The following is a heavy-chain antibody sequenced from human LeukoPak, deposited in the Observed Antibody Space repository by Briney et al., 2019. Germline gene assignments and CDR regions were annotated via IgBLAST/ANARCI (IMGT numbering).Heavy chain of an antibody. D-gene: IGHD4-11*01. Sequence: ASVKVSCKASGYTFTGYYMHWVQQAPGQGLEWMGWINPNSGGTNYAQKFQGRVTMTRDTSISTAYMELSRLRSDDTAVYYCARDRGYSNYFDYWGQGTLVTVSS. V-gene: IGHV1-2*02. CDR3: ARDRGYSNYFDY. CDR2: INPNSGGT. J-gene: IGHJ4*02. CDR1: GYTFTGYY.